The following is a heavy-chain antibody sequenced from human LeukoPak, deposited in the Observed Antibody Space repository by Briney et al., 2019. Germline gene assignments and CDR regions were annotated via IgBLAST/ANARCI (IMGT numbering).Heavy chain of an antibody. CDR2: ISSGSTYT. CDR1: GVTFSDHY. V-gene: IGHV3-11*05. CDR3: ARGDYGGDYFDY. D-gene: IGHD4-23*01. Sequence: GGSLRLSCEVSGVTFSDHYMGWIRQAPGKRLEWVSYISSGSTYTNYADSVEGRFTISRDNAKNSLYLQMNSLRAEDTAVYYCARGDYGGDYFDYWGQGTLVTVSS. J-gene: IGHJ4*02.